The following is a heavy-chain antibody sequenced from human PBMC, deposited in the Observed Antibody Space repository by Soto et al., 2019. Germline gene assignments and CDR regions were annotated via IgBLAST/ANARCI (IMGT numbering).Heavy chain of an antibody. CDR1: GGTFGSYA. CDR2: IVPVFNIK. J-gene: IGHJ6*02. Sequence: ASVKVSCKAPGGTFGSYAISWVREAPGQGLEWMGGIVPVFNIKDYAQRFQGRLTISADDSSTTAYMEMSGLRSDDTAVYYCVRDKRSLSHSSGTYYYGMDVWGQGTTVTVS. V-gene: IGHV1-69*13. D-gene: IGHD3-22*01. CDR3: VRDKRSLSHSSGTYYYGMDV.